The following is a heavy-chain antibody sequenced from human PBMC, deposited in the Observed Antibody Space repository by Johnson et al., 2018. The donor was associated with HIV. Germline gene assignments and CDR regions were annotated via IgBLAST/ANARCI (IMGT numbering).Heavy chain of an antibody. D-gene: IGHD3-22*01. J-gene: IGHJ3*02. V-gene: IGHV3-23*04. CDR2: ISGSSGSTI. CDR1: GFTFSSYA. CDR3: VRDRGRVVIWSVAFDM. Sequence: MQLVESGGGLVQPGGSLRLSCAASGFTFSSYAMSWVRQAPGKGLEWVSAISGSSGSTIYYSDSVKGRFTISRDNAKNSLYLQMNSLRAEDTAVYFCVRDRGRVVIWSVAFDMWGQGTLVTVSS.